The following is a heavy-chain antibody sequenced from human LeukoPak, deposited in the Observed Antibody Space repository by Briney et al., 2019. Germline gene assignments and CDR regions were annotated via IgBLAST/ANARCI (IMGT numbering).Heavy chain of an antibody. CDR3: ARGLILYCGGDCYSDAFDI. V-gene: IGHV4-34*01. Sequence: SETLSLTCAVYGGSFSGYYWTWIRQTPRKGLEWIGEINHSGSTNYNPSLNSRVTISVDTSKKQFSLNLSSVTAADTAVYYCARGLILYCGGDCYSDAFDIWGQGTMVTVSS. J-gene: IGHJ3*02. CDR1: GGSFSGYY. CDR2: INHSGST. D-gene: IGHD2-21*02.